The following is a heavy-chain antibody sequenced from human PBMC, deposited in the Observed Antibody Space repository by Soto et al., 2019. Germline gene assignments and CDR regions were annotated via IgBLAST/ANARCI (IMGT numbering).Heavy chain of an antibody. CDR1: GFTFSSYA. J-gene: IGHJ4*02. Sequence: GSLRLSCAASGFTFSSYAMSWVRQAPGKGLEWVSAISGGGGSTYYADSVKGRFTISRDNSKNTLYLQMNSLRAEDTAVYYCAKFPYSGSPNRQYYFDYWGQGTLVTVSS. CDR2: ISGGGGST. D-gene: IGHD1-26*01. V-gene: IGHV3-23*01. CDR3: AKFPYSGSPNRQYYFDY.